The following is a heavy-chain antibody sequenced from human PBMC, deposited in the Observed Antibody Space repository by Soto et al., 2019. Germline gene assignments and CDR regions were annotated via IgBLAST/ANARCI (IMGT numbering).Heavy chain of an antibody. CDR2: ISNSGSST. Sequence: GGSLRLSCAASGFPFRNFAMAWVRQAPGKGLEWVSIISNSGSSTYHGDSVKGRFTTSRDNSKGTLSLHMRGVRIDDTAVYFCARADLLWDSFDLWGQGTLVTAPQ. D-gene: IGHD2-2*01. CDR3: ARADLLWDSFDL. CDR1: GFPFRNFA. V-gene: IGHV3-23*05. J-gene: IGHJ4*02.